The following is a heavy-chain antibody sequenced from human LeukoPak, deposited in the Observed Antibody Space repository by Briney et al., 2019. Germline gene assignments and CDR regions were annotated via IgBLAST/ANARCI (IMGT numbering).Heavy chain of an antibody. J-gene: IGHJ5*02. CDR2: IYHSGST. CDR3: ARVSGSYYPGWFDP. CDR1: GYSIRSGYY. Sequence: SETLSLTCTVSGYSIRSGYYWGWIRQPPGKGLEWIGSIYHSGSTYYNPSLKSRVTISVDTSKNQFSLKLNSVTAADTAVYYCARVSGSYYPGWFDPWGQGTLVTVSS. D-gene: IGHD1-26*01. V-gene: IGHV4-38-2*02.